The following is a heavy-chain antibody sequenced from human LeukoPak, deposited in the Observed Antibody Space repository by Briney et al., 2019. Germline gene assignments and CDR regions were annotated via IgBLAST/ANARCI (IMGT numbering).Heavy chain of an antibody. V-gene: IGHV4-39*01. Sequence: SETLSLTCTVSGGSISSNTYYWGWIRQPPGKGLEWIGSIYYDGSTYYNPSLKSRVSVSVDTSRNHFSLHLSSVTAADTALYYCARQANVLLWFGEFSNWGQGALVTVSS. J-gene: IGHJ4*02. D-gene: IGHD3-10*01. CDR3: ARQANVLLWFGEFSN. CDR2: IYYDGST. CDR1: GGSISSNTYY.